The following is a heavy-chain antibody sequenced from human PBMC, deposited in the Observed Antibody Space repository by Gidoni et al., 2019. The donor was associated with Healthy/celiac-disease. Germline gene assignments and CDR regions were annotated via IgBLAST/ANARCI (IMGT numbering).Heavy chain of an antibody. Sequence: EVQLVQSGAEVKKPGESLRISCQGSGYSFTSYWISWVRQMPGKGLEWMGRIDPSDSYTNYSPSFQGHVTISADKSISTAYLQWSSLKASDTAMYYCARGGYCSGGSCLTAADYWGQGTLVTVSS. CDR2: IDPSDSYT. J-gene: IGHJ4*02. CDR1: GYSFTSYW. CDR3: ARGGYCSGGSCLTAADY. V-gene: IGHV5-10-1*03. D-gene: IGHD2-15*01.